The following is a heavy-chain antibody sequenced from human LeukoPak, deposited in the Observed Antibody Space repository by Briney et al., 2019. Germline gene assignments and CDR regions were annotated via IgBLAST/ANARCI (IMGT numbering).Heavy chain of an antibody. CDR2: ISSSSSYI. J-gene: IGHJ4*02. V-gene: IGHV3-21*01. Sequence: GGSLRLSCAASGFTFSSYSMNWVRQAPGKGLEWVSSISSSSSYIYYADSVKGRFTISRDNAKNSLYLQMNSLRAEDTAVYYCARGNRGHTYGYVSYWGQGTLVTVSS. D-gene: IGHD5-18*01. CDR1: GFTFSSYS. CDR3: ARGNRGHTYGYVSY.